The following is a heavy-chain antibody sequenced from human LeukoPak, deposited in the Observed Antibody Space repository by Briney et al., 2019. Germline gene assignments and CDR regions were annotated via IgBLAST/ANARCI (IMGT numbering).Heavy chain of an antibody. CDR2: ISAYNGNT. Sequence: ASVKVSCKASGYTFTSYGTSWVRQAPGQGLEWVGWISAYNGNTNCAQKLQGRVTMTTDTSTSTAYMELRSLRSDDTAVYYCARDDGYSGSYYTPWGYYYYYMDVWGKGTTVTISS. J-gene: IGHJ6*03. CDR3: ARDDGYSGSYYTPWGYYYYYMDV. CDR1: GYTFTSYG. D-gene: IGHD1-26*01. V-gene: IGHV1-18*01.